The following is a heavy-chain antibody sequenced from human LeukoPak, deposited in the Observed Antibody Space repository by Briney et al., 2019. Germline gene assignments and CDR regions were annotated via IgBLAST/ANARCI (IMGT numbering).Heavy chain of an antibody. CDR2: IYYSGST. J-gene: IGHJ4*02. CDR3: ARRNGKRSDLL. V-gene: IGHV4-39*01. CDR1: GGSISSSSYY. D-gene: IGHD6-19*01. Sequence: SETLSLTCTVSGGSISSSSYYWGWIRQPPGKGLEGIGSIYYSGSTYYNPSLKSRVTISVDTSKNQFSLKLSSVTAADTAVYYCARRNGKRSDLLWGQGTLVTVSS.